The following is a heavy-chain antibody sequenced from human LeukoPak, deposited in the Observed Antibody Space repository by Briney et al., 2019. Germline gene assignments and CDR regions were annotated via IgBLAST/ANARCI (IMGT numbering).Heavy chain of an antibody. CDR1: GGSISNYY. CDR3: ARGICPNDVCSFHPFDY. V-gene: IGHV4-59*01. D-gene: IGHD2-8*01. CDR2: LFYGGST. J-gene: IGHJ4*02. Sequence: SETLSLTCTVSGGSISNYYWSWIRQPPGKELEWIGYLFYGGSTNYNPSLKSRVTISVDASKNQFSLKLTSVTAADTAIYYCARGICPNDVCSFHPFDYWGQGTLVTVSS.